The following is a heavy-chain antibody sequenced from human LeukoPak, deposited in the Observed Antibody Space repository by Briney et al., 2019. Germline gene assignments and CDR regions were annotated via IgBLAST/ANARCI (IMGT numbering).Heavy chain of an antibody. CDR3: ARSPSWLLQRSNWFDP. J-gene: IGHJ5*02. CDR1: GGSLSSYY. V-gene: IGHV4-59*08. D-gene: IGHD3-9*01. CDR2: IYYSGTA. Sequence: PSETLSLTCTVSGGSLSSYYWSWIRQPPGKGLEWIGYIYYSGTADYNPSLKSRVTISVDASKNQFSLRLSSVTAADTAVYYCARSPSWLLQRSNWFDPWGQGTLVTVSS.